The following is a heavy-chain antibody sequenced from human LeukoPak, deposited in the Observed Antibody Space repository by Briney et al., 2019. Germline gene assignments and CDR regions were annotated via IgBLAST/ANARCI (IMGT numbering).Heavy chain of an antibody. CDR1: GGSISSGSDY. Sequence: SQTLSLTCTVSGGSISSGSDYWSWIRQPAGKGLEWIGRIYTSGRTNHNPSLKSRVTISVDTSKNQFSLKLSSVTAADTAVYYCARAHGIQLWAQLNPYFDYWGQGTLVTVSS. CDR2: IYTSGRT. D-gene: IGHD5-18*01. J-gene: IGHJ4*02. V-gene: IGHV4-61*02. CDR3: ARAHGIQLWAQLNPYFDY.